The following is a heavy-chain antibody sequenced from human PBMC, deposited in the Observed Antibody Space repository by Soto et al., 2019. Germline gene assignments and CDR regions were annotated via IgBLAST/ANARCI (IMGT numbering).Heavy chain of an antibody. CDR1: GYTFTSYG. CDR2: ISAYNGNT. J-gene: IGHJ6*02. CDR3: AYSVIGMYRREGMDV. V-gene: IGHV1-18*01. Sequence: QVQLVQSGAEVKKPGASVKVSCKASGYTFTSYGISWVRQAPGQGLEWMGWISAYNGNTNYAQKLQGRVTMTTDKSTSTAYMELRSLRSDDTAVYYCAYSVIGMYRREGMDVWGQGTTVTVSS. D-gene: IGHD2-21*01.